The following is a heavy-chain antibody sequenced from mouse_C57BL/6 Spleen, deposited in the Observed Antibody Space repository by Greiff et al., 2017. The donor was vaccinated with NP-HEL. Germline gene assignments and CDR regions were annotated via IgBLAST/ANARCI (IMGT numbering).Heavy chain of an antibody. J-gene: IGHJ3*01. CDR3: ARDKGLLRFAY. CDR2: ISYDGSN. V-gene: IGHV3-6*01. Sequence: EVKLVESGPGLVKPSQSLSLTCSVTGYSITSGYYWNWIRQFPGNKLEWMGYISYDGSNNYNPSLKNRISITRDTSKNQFFLKLNSVTTEDTATYYCARDKGLLRFAYWGQGTLVTVSA. CDR1: GYSITSGYY. D-gene: IGHD2-3*01.